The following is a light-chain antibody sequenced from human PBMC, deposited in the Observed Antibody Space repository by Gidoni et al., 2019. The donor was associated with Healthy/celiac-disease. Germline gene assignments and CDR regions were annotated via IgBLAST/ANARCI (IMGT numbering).Light chain of an antibody. Sequence: SYVLTQPPSVSVAPGQPARITCGGNNLGSKSVHWYQQKPGQAPVLVVYDDRDRPSGIPERFSGSNSGNTATLTISRVEAGDEADYYCQVWDSSSDHRYVFGTGTKVT. V-gene: IGLV3-21*02. CDR1: NLGSKS. CDR3: QVWDSSSDHRYV. J-gene: IGLJ1*01. CDR2: DDR.